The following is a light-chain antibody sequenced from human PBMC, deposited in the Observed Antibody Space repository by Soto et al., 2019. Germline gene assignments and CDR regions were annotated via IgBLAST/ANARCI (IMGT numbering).Light chain of an antibody. CDR3: NSYRHSTTLV. Sequence: QSVLTQPASVSGSPGQSITISCTGTSSDAGGYNSVSWFQQHPSKAPKLIIYEVSHRPSGVSIRFSGSKSGNTASLTISGLQAEDEADYYCNSYRHSTTLVFGTGTKLTVL. CDR1: SSDAGGYNS. V-gene: IGLV2-14*01. CDR2: EVS. J-gene: IGLJ1*01.